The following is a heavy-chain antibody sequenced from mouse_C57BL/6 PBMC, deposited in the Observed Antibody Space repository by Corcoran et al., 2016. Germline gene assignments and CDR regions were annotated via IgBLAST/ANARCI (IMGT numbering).Heavy chain of an antibody. D-gene: IGHD2-1*01. J-gene: IGHJ2*01. CDR3: ARDYGNFFDY. CDR1: GYTFTDYY. Sequence: EIQLQQSGPELVKPGASVKISCKASGYTFTDYYMNWVKQSHGKSLEWIGVINPYNGGTSYNQKFKGKATLTVDKSSSTAYMELNSLTSEDSAVYYCARDYGNFFDYWGQGTTLTVSS. V-gene: IGHV1-19*01. CDR2: INPYNGGT.